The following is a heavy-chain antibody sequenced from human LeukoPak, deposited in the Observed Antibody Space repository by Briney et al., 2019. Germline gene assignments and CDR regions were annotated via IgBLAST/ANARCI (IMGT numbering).Heavy chain of an antibody. D-gene: IGHD3-9*01. J-gene: IGHJ6*03. Sequence: SETLSLTCTVSGGSISSGDYYWSWIRQPPGKGLEWIGYIYYSGSTYYNPSLKSRVTISVDTSKNQFSLKLSSVTAADTAVYYCARGRYFDWVLDYDMDVWGKGTTVTVSS. CDR1: GGSISSGDYY. CDR3: ARGRYFDWVLDYDMDV. V-gene: IGHV4-30-4*08. CDR2: IYYSGST.